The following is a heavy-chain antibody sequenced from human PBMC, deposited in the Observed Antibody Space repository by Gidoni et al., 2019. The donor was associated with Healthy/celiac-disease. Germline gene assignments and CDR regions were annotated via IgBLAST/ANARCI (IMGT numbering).Heavy chain of an antibody. CDR1: GLTVSSYA. V-gene: IGHV3-23*04. CDR2: ISGIGVSP. Sequence: EVQLVAPVVGLVRPGGSLGRTCAASGLTVSSYAMSWVRQAPGKGLEWVSSISGIGVSPYYAASVKGRFTISRDNSKNTLYLQMNSLRAEDTAVYYCAKGDAHYYYYGMDVWGQGTTVTVSS. J-gene: IGHJ6*02. CDR3: AKGDAHYYYYGMDV. D-gene: IGHD2-21*02.